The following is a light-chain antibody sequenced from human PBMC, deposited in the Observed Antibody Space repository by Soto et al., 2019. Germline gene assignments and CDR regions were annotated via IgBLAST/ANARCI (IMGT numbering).Light chain of an antibody. CDR2: QAS. CDR3: HHYDGYSYT. V-gene: IGKV1-5*03. CDR1: QSISDY. J-gene: IGKJ2*01. Sequence: DIQMTQSPSTLSASVGDRVTITCRASQSISDYLAWYQQMPGKAPKLLIYQASTLESGVPSRFSGSGSGTELTLTISSLQPDDFATYYCHHYDGYSYTFGQGTKLDIK.